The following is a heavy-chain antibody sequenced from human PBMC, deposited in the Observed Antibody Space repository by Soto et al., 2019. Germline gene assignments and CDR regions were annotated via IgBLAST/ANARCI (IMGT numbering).Heavy chain of an antibody. CDR2: ISDDGART. CDR3: TRGPRPSSVGTAAF. V-gene: IGHV3-74*01. CDR1: GFVFDMYC. J-gene: IGHJ4*02. Sequence: PGGSLRLSCAASGFVFDMYCMNWVRQTPGKRPEWVSRISDDGARTDYADSVKGRFTISRDNAKNSLYLQMNSLRAEDTAVYYFTRGPRPSSVGTAAFWGLGTLVTVSS. D-gene: IGHD6-13*01.